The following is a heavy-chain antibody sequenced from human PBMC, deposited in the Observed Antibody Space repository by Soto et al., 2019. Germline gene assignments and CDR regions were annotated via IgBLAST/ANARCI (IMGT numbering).Heavy chain of an antibody. CDR3: IKDTTPGGLDY. CDR2: IVSDGSRT. J-gene: IGHJ4*02. D-gene: IGHD3-16*01. Sequence: GGSLRLSCAGSGFTFSRYWMHWVRQVPGKGLVWVANIVSDGSRTTYADSVKGRFTISRDNAKNTLYLQMDSLRPEDTAFYYCIKDTTPGGLDYWGRPILVTVSS. CDR1: GFTFSRYW. V-gene: IGHV3-74*01.